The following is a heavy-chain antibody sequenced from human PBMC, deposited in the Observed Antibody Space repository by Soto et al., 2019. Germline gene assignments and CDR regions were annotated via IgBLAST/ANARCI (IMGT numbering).Heavy chain of an antibody. CDR2: INSDGSRT. Sequence: PGGSLRLSCAVSGFTFSSHWMHWVRQAPGKGLVWVSRINSDGSRTNYADSVKGRFTISRDNAKNTLYLQINSLRAADTAVYYCARDSSPFYDFWSGFYTYFYYWGQGALVTVSS. D-gene: IGHD3-3*01. CDR1: GFTFSSHW. J-gene: IGHJ4*02. CDR3: ARDSSPFYDFWSGFYTYFYY. V-gene: IGHV3-74*01.